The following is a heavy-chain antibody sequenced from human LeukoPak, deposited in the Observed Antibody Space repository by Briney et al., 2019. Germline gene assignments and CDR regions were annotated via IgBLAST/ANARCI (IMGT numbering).Heavy chain of an antibody. D-gene: IGHD6-13*01. J-gene: IGHJ4*02. Sequence: SRVTISVDTSKNQFSLKLSSVTAADTAVYYCARLSGARIAAAGLFDYWGQGTLVTVSS. V-gene: IGHV4-61*07. CDR3: ARLSGARIAAAGLFDY.